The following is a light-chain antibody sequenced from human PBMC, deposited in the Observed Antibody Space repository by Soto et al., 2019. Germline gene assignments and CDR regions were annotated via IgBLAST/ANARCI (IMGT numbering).Light chain of an antibody. CDR3: QQYYTYTWT. V-gene: IGKV1-5*03. Sequence: DVQMTQSPSTLSASVEDRVTITCRASQSIVSWLAWYQQKLGKAAKLLIHKASTLESGVPSRFSGSGSGTEFTLTISSLQPDDFATYYCQQYYTYTWTFGPGTKVDIK. CDR2: KAS. CDR1: QSIVSW. J-gene: IGKJ1*01.